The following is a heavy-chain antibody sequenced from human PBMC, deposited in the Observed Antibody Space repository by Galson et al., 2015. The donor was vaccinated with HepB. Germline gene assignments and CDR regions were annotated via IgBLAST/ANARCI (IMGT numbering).Heavy chain of an antibody. Sequence: TLSLTCTVSGGSISSGGSYWSWNRQHPEKGLEWIGYIYKSESTYYNPSLKSRVTISTDKSNNQFSLNLTSVTAADTAVYYCARDPNHGGGLYYFDHWGQGSLVTVSS. J-gene: IGHJ4*02. V-gene: IGHV4-30-4*08. CDR1: GGSISSGGSY. CDR3: ARDPNHGGGLYYFDH. D-gene: IGHD3-16*01. CDR2: IYKSEST.